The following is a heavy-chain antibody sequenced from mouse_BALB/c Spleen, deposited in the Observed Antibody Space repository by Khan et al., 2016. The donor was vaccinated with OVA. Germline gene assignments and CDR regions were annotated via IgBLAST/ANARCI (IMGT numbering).Heavy chain of an antibody. V-gene: IGHV3-2*02. D-gene: IGHD2-14*01. CDR2: ITYSSST. J-gene: IGHJ2*01. Sequence: EVQLHESGPGLVQPSQSLSLTCTVTGYSITSGYGWNLRRQFPGNQLELMGFITYSSSTNYKPSLKSRFSITRDTSKNQFFLQLNSVTTEDTATYYCARTSRLKYWGQGTTLTVSS. CDR3: ARTSRLKY. CDR1: GYSITSGYG.